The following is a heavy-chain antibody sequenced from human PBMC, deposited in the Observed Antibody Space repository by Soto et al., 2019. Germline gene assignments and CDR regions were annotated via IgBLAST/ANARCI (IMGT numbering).Heavy chain of an antibody. V-gene: IGHV3-33*01. CDR2: IRYDGTEK. CDR1: GFIFSSFA. D-gene: IGHD1-26*01. CDR3: ARDFTQVGPLDF. Sequence: LRLSCAASGFIFSSFALHWVRQAPGKGLEWVAGIRYDGTEKYNGDSVKGRFTISRDNSKNTVYLEMTSLKAEDTAVYYCARDFTQVGPLDFWGQGTLVTVSS. J-gene: IGHJ4*02.